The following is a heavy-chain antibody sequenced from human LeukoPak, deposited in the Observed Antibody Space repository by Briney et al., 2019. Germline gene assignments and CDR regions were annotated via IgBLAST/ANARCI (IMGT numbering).Heavy chain of an antibody. V-gene: IGHV3-30-3*01. CDR1: GFTFSSYA. CDR2: ISYDGSNK. D-gene: IGHD3-22*01. CDR3: ARATNYYYDSSGYAPDFDY. J-gene: IGHJ4*02. Sequence: GGSLRLSCAASGFTFSSYAMHWVRQAPGKGLEWVAVISYDGSNKYYADSVKGRFTISRDNSENTLYLQMNSLRAEDTAVYYCARATNYYYDSSGYAPDFDYWGQGTLVTVSS.